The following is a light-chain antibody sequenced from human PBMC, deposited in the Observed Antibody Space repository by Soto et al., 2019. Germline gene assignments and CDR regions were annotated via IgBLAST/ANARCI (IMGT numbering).Light chain of an antibody. Sequence: EIVLTQSPGTLSLSPGERATLSCRASQSVTSNYLAWYQQKPGQAPRLLIYGASTRAAGVPDWFSGSGSGTDFTLTITRREPEDFAVYYCQQYGRSPLMYTFGQGTKLGVK. J-gene: IGKJ2*01. CDR3: QQYGRSPLMYT. CDR2: GAS. CDR1: QSVTSNY. V-gene: IGKV3-20*01.